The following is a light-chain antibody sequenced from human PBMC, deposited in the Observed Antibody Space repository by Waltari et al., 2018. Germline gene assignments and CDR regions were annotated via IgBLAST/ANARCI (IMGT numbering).Light chain of an antibody. J-gene: IGLJ2*01. Sequence: QSALTQPRSVSGSPGQSVTLSCTGTSSDIGGSKYVSWYQQHPGKAPTLVIYDVDTRPSGAPYRFSGSKAGTTASLTISVLQTGDEADYYCCSYAGRYTSVFGGGTRVTVL. V-gene: IGLV2-11*01. CDR2: DVD. CDR3: CSYAGRYTSV. CDR1: SSDIGGSKY.